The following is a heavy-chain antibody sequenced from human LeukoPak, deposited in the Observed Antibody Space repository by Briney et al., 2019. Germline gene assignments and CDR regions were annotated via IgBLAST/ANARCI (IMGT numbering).Heavy chain of an antibody. D-gene: IGHD4-4*01. CDR1: GFTFSSYA. Sequence: PGGSLRLSCAASGFTFSSYAMHWVRQAPGKGLEWVAVISYDGSNKYYADSVKGRFTISRDNSKNTLYLQMNSLRAEDTAVYYCNSNYEEADYWGQGTLVTVSS. CDR3: NSNYEEADY. V-gene: IGHV3-30-3*01. J-gene: IGHJ4*02. CDR2: ISYDGSNK.